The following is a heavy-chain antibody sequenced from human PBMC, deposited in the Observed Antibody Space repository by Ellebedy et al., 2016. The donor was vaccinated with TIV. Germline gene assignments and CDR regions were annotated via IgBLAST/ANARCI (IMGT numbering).Heavy chain of an antibody. Sequence: GGSLRLSCAASGFTVSNSYMSWVRQAPGKGLEWVSVIYSGGGTNYADSVKGRFTVSRDNSKNTLYLQMNSLRAEDTAVYYCAKWPAGGYDPWGQGTLVTVSS. J-gene: IGHJ5*02. D-gene: IGHD6-13*01. CDR2: IYSGGGT. V-gene: IGHV3-53*01. CDR3: AKWPAGGYDP. CDR1: GFTVSNSY.